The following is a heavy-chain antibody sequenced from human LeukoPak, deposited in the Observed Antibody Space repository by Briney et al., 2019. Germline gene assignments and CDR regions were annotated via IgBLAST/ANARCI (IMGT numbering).Heavy chain of an antibody. CDR1: GGTFSSYA. J-gene: IGHJ4*02. CDR3: ARDQNILNFDY. CDR2: IIPILGIA. V-gene: IGHV1-69*04. D-gene: IGHD2-8*02. Sequence: SVKVSRKASGGTFSSYAISWVRQAPGQGLEWMGRIIPILGIANYAQKFQGRVTITADKSTSTAYMELSSLRSEDTAVYYCARDQNILNFDYWGQGTLVTVSS.